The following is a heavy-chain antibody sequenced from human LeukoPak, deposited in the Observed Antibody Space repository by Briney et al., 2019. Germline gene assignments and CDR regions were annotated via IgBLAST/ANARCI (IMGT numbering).Heavy chain of an antibody. CDR1: GFTFSSYA. J-gene: IGHJ4*02. V-gene: IGHV3-23*01. Sequence: GGSLRLSCAASGFTFSSYAMSWVRQAPGKGLEWVSAISGSGGSTYYADSVKGRFTISRDNSRNTLHLQMNSLRAEDTAVYYCAKAPDSGAKGYYFDYWGQGTLVTVSS. D-gene: IGHD1-14*01. CDR2: ISGSGGST. CDR3: AKAPDSGAKGYYFDY.